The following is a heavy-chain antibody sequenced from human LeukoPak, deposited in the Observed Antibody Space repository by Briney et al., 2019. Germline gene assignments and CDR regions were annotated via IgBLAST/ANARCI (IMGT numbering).Heavy chain of an antibody. CDR1: GGSISSYY. J-gene: IGHJ4*02. CDR2: IYYSGST. D-gene: IGHD3-22*01. CDR3: ARGGNYYYDSSGYATDY. V-gene: IGHV4-59*01. Sequence: SETLSLTCTVSGGSISSYYWSWIRQPPGKGLEWIGYIYYSGSTNYNPSLKSRVTISVDTSKNQFSLKLSSVTAADTAVYYCARGGNYYYDSSGYATDYWGQGTLVTVSS.